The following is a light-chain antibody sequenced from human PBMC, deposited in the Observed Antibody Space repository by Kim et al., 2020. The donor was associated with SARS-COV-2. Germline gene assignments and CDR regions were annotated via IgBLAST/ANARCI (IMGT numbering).Light chain of an antibody. Sequence: FPGERATLSCRASQTVTSNNLAWYQQKPGQSPRLLIYAAFSRAPDIPDRFSGSGSGTDFILTISRLEPEDFAVYYCQQYGSSPETFGGGTKVDIK. CDR1: QTVTSNN. CDR3: QQYGSSPET. CDR2: AAF. V-gene: IGKV3-20*01. J-gene: IGKJ4*01.